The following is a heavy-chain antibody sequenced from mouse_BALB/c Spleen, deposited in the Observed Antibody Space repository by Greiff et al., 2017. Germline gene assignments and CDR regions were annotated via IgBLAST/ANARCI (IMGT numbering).Heavy chain of an antibody. V-gene: IGHV14-1*02. CDR3: ARGGYDFYYFDY. D-gene: IGHD2-2*01. CDR2: IDPENGNT. J-gene: IGHJ2*01. Sequence: VQLQQSGAELVRPGALVKLSCKASGFNIKDYYMHWVKQRPEQGLEWIGWIDPENGNTIYDPKFQGKASITADTSSNTAYLQLSSLTSEDTAVYYCARGGYDFYYFDYWGQGTTLTVSS. CDR1: GFNIKDYY.